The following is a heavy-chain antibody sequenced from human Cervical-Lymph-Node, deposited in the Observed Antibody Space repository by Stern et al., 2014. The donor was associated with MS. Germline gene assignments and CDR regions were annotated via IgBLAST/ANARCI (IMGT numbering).Heavy chain of an antibody. V-gene: IGHV4-59*08. J-gene: IGHJ3*02. CDR1: GGSITGYY. D-gene: IGHD2-15*01. Sequence: QVQLQESGPGLVKASETLSLTCTVSGGSITGYYWCWIRQPPGKGLEWIGHIYYFGSTSYNPSPKSRVSTSVDPPQNQFSLTLYSMTAADTAVYYCARGDRGAFDIWGQGTVVTVSS. CDR3: ARGDRGAFDI. CDR2: IYYFGST.